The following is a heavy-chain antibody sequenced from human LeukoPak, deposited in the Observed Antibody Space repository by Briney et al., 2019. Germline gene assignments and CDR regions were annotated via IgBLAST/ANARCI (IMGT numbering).Heavy chain of an antibody. CDR2: ISYDGSNK. Sequence: GGSLRLSCAASGFTVSSYGMHWVRQAPGKGLEWVAVISYDGSNKYYADSVKGRFTISRDNSKNTLYLQMNSLRAEDTAVYYCARRRTNYGSGSYSTDYYYGMDVWGQGTTVTVSS. J-gene: IGHJ6*02. D-gene: IGHD3-10*01. V-gene: IGHV3-30*03. CDR1: GFTVSSYG. CDR3: ARRRTNYGSGSYSTDYYYGMDV.